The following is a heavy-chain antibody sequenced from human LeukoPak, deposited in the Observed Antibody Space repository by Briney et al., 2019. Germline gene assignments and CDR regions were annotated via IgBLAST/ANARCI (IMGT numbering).Heavy chain of an antibody. Sequence: PGRSLRLSCAASGFTFDDYAMHWVRQAPGKGLEWVSGISWNSGSIGYADSVKGRFTISRDNAKNSLYLQMNSLRAEDTALYYCAKDPAPYGSGSYPSPFDYWGQGTLVTVSS. D-gene: IGHD3-10*01. CDR1: GFTFDDYA. V-gene: IGHV3-9*01. J-gene: IGHJ4*02. CDR3: AKDPAPYGSGSYPSPFDY. CDR2: ISWNSGSI.